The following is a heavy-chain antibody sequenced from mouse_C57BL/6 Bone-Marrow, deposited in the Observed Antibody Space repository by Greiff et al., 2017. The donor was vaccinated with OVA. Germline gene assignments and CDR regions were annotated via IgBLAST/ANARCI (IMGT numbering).Heavy chain of an antibody. CDR1: GFTFSDFY. J-gene: IGHJ1*03. V-gene: IGHV7-1*01. D-gene: IGHD2-5*01. Sequence: EVKVVESGGGLVQSGRSLRLSCATSGFTFSDFYMEWVRQAPGKGLEWIAASRNKANDYTTEYSASVKGRFIVSRDTSQSILYLQMNALRAEDTAIYYCARDAPYYSNYVGYWYFDVWGTGTTVTVSS. CDR2: SRNKANDYTT. CDR3: ARDAPYYSNYVGYWYFDV.